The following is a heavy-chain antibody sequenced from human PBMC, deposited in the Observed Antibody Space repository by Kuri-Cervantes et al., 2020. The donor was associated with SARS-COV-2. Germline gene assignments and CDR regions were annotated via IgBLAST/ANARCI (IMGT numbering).Heavy chain of an antibody. J-gene: IGHJ6*03. CDR1: GYTFTSYY. D-gene: IGHD6-13*01. Sequence: ASVKVSCKASGYTFTSYYMHWVRQAPGQGLEWMGIINPSGGSTSYAQKFQGRVTMTRGTSTSTVYMELSSLRSEDTAVYYCAREARAVGYSSSWYYYYYYMDVWGKGTTVTVSS. V-gene: IGHV1-46*03. CDR3: AREARAVGYSSSWYYYYYYMDV. CDR2: INPSGGST.